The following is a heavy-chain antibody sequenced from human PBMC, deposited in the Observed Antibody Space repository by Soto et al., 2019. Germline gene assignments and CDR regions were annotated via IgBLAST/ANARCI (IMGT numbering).Heavy chain of an antibody. J-gene: IGHJ4*02. CDR1: GESFSAYY. CDR3: VRFEERSAGSGPLADY. CDR2: IHHTGDT. D-gene: IGHD3-10*01. Sequence: QVHVQQWGAGLLKPSETLSLTCGVYGESFSAYYWNWIRQPPGKGLEWIGDIHHTGDTKYNPSLKSRITLSVDTSKNQFSLKLTSVAAAATAVYYGVRFEERSAGSGPLADYWGQGTLVTVSS. V-gene: IGHV4-34*01.